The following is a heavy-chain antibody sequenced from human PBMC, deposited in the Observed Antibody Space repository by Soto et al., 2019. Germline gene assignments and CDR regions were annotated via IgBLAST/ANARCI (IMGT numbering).Heavy chain of an antibody. V-gene: IGHV3-7*04. D-gene: IGHD6-19*01. CDR1: GFTFRNYW. CDR3: AGVAYSRGCIFAY. CDR2: IKQDGREK. Sequence: GGALRPCCTASGFTFRNYWMSWVRQAPGKGLEWVANIKQDGREKYYVYSVEGRFTLSRDNSNNSLHLQMNSLRAEDAAVYFCAGVAYSRGCIFAYPGQESLLAISS. J-gene: IGHJ4*01.